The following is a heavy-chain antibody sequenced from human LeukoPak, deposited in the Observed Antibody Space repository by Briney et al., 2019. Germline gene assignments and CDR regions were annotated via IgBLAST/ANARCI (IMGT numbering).Heavy chain of an antibody. V-gene: IGHV3-11*01. CDR1: GFTFSDYY. J-gene: IGHJ3*02. CDR3: ARDRRDSSGWYGGGVAFDI. D-gene: IGHD6-19*01. Sequence: GGSLRLSCAASGFTFSDYYMSWVRQAPGMGLEWVSYISDSGSTIYYADSVKGRFTISRDNAKNSLYLQMNSLRAEDTAVYYCARDRRDSSGWYGGGVAFDIWGQGTMVTVSS. CDR2: ISDSGSTI.